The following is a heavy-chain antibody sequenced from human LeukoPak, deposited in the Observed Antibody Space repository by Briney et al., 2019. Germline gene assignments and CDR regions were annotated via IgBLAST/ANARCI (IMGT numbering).Heavy chain of an antibody. V-gene: IGHV5-51*01. J-gene: IGHJ4*02. CDR1: GYSFTSYW. CDR3: ARPMYYYGSGSYSKIHYFDY. CDR2: IYPGDSDT. Sequence: GESLKISCKGSGYSFTSYWIGWVRQMPGKGLEWMGIIYPGDSDTRYSPSFQGRVTISADKSISTAYLQWSSLKASDTAMYYCARPMYYYGSGSYSKIHYFDYWGQGTLVTVSS. D-gene: IGHD3-10*01.